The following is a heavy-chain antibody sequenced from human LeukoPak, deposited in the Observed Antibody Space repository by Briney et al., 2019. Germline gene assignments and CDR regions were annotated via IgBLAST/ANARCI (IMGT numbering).Heavy chain of an antibody. CDR1: RFTFSSYS. V-gene: IGHV3-21*01. D-gene: IGHD5-18*01. CDR2: ISSSSSYI. CDR3: ARPKNVDTAMAIGY. Sequence: GGSLRLSCAASRFTFSSYSMNWVRQAPGKGLEWVSSISSSSSYIYYADSVKGRFTISGDNAKNSLYLQMNSLRAEDTAVYYCARPKNVDTAMAIGYWGQGTLVTVSS. J-gene: IGHJ4*02.